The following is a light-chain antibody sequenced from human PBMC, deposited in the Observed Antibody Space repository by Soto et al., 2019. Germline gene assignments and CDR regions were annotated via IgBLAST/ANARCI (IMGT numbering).Light chain of an antibody. J-gene: IGKJ3*01. CDR1: QSVSSY. V-gene: IGKV3-11*01. CDR3: QQRSNWPPT. Sequence: EIVLTQYPATLSLSPGERATLSCRASQSVSSYLAWYQQKPGQAPRLLIYDASNRATGIPARFSGSGSGTDFTLTLSSLEPEDFAVYNCQQRSNWPPTFGPGTKVDNK. CDR2: DAS.